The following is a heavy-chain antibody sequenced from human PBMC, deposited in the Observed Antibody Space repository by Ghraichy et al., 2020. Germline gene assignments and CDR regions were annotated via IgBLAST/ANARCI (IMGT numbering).Heavy chain of an antibody. V-gene: IGHV4-59*01. J-gene: IGHJ4*02. CDR1: GGSITSYY. CDR3: ACAGTATIYSFGY. D-gene: IGHD5-24*01. Sequence: SETLSPTCAVSGGSITSYYWSWIRQSPGKGLEWIGYISNSGRTNYNPSLKSRVTISVDTSKNQFSLKLTSVTAADTAVYYCACAGTATIYSFGYWGQGTLVTVSS. CDR2: ISNSGRT.